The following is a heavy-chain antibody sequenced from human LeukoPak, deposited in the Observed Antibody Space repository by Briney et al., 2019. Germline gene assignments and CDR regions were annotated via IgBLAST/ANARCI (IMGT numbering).Heavy chain of an antibody. CDR2: ISGSGGST. D-gene: IGHD3-10*01. CDR1: GFTLSSYA. CDR3: AKSLGVVRGVYL. Sequence: GGSLRLSCAASGFTLSSYAMSWVRQAPGKGLEWVSAISGSGGSTYYADSVKGRFTISRDNSKNTLYLQMNSLRAEDTAVYYCAKSLGVVRGVYLWGQGTLVTVSS. V-gene: IGHV3-23*01. J-gene: IGHJ4*02.